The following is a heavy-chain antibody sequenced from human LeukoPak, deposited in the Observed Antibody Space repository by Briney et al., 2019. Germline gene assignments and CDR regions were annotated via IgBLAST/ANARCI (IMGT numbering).Heavy chain of an antibody. CDR3: ASYLTSIPSGMDV. V-gene: IGHV3-74*01. D-gene: IGHD2/OR15-2a*01. CDR1: GFTFSSYW. CDR2: ISTDGSSR. J-gene: IGHJ6*02. Sequence: GGSLRLSCAASGFTFSSYWMHWLRQEPRKGLVWVSRISTDGSSRSYADSVKGRFTISRDNGKNTLYLQMNSLRAEDTAVYYCASYLTSIPSGMDVWGQGTTVTVSS.